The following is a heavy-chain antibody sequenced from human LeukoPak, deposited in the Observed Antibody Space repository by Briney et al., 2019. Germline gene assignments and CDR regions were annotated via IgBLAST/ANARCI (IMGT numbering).Heavy chain of an antibody. Sequence: GSLRLSCAASGFTFSSYGMHWVRQAPGKGLEWVAVTSYDGSNKYYADSVKGRFTISRDNSKNTLYLQMNSLRAEDTAVYYCAKGRAVAEFDYWGQGTLVTVSS. CDR2: TSYDGSNK. CDR1: GFTFSSYG. D-gene: IGHD6-19*01. CDR3: AKGRAVAEFDY. V-gene: IGHV3-30*18. J-gene: IGHJ4*02.